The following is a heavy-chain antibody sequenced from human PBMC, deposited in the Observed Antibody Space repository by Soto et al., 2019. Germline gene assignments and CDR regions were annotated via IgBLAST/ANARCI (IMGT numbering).Heavy chain of an antibody. D-gene: IGHD3-10*01. Sequence: XXGRQGPGKGLAWVSYISSSGSTXXYXDSVKGRFTISRDKAKKSRYLQMNSLRAEDTAVYYCARLIGESDYWAQGTRVTVSS. CDR2: ISSSGSTX. CDR3: ARLIGESDY. V-gene: IGHV3-48*03. J-gene: IGHJ4*02.